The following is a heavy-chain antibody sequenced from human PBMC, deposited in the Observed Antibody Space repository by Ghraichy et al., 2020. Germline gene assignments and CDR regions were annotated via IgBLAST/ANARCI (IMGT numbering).Heavy chain of an antibody. D-gene: IGHD3-22*01. V-gene: IGHV3-74*01. J-gene: IGHJ4*02. Sequence: GGSLRLSCAASGFTFSSYWMHWVRQAPGKGLVWVSRINSDGSSTSYADSVKGRFTISRDNAKNTLYLQMNSLRAEDTAVYYCARAMYYYDSSGYYPPDYWGQGTLVTVSS. CDR2: INSDGSST. CDR1: GFTFSSYW. CDR3: ARAMYYYDSSGYYPPDY.